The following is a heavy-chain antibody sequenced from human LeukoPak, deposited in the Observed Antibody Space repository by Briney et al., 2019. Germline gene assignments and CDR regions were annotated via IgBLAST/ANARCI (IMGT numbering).Heavy chain of an antibody. CDR1: GGTFSSYA. J-gene: IGHJ5*02. CDR3: ASYEGRRGWFDP. D-gene: IGHD3-3*01. Sequence: ASVKVSCKASGGTFSSYAISWVRQAPGQGLEWMGRIIPILGIANYAQKFQGRVTITADKSTSTAYMELSSLRSEDTAVYYCASYEGRRGWFDPWGQGTLVTVSS. V-gene: IGHV1-69*04. CDR2: IIPILGIA.